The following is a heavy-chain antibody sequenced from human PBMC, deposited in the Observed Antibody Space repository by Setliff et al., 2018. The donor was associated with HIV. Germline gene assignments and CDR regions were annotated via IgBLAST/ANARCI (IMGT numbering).Heavy chain of an antibody. Sequence: ASVKVSCKPSGYTFTNYDINWVRQAAGQGLEWMGWMNPDSRNTGYAQRFEGSVTMTWDTSISTAYMELNNVKFEDSAVYYCIARYWGQGTLVTVSS. J-gene: IGHJ4*02. CDR2: MNPDSRNT. V-gene: IGHV1-8*02. CDR1: GYTFTNYD. CDR3: IARY. D-gene: IGHD2-21*01.